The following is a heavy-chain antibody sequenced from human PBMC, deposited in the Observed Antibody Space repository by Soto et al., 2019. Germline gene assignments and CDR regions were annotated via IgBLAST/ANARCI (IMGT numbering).Heavy chain of an antibody. Sequence: SGPTLVNPTQTLTLTCTFSGFSLSTPEEGVGWIRQPPGKALEWLALIYWDDDRRYSPSLRSRLTITKDTSKNQVVLTMTDMAPVDTATYFCAHWGTLFDYWGQGTLVTVSS. CDR2: IYWDDDR. J-gene: IGHJ4*02. D-gene: IGHD1-1*01. CDR1: GFSLSTPEEG. CDR3: AHWGTLFDY. V-gene: IGHV2-5*02.